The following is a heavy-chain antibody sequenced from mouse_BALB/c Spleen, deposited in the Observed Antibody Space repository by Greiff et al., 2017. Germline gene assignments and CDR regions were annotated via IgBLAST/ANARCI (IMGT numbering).Heavy chain of an antibody. CDR1: GFTFSSYA. J-gene: IGHJ3*01. V-gene: IGHV5-9-4*01. Sequence: EVMLVESGGGLVKPGGSLKLSCAASGFTFSSYAMSWVRQSPEKRLEWVAEISSGGSYTYYPDTVTGRFTISRDNAKNTLYLEMSSLRSEDTAMYDCASYDYDRVFAYWGQGTLVTVSA. CDR2: ISSGGSYT. CDR3: ASYDYDRVFAY. D-gene: IGHD2-4*01.